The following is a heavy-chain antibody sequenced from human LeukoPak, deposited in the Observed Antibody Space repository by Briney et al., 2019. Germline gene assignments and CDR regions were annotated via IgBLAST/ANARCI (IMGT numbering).Heavy chain of an antibody. V-gene: IGHV3-23*01. D-gene: IGHD4-17*01. Sequence: AGGSLRLSCVASGFTFSNYAMNWVRQAPGKGLEWVSSISDHGDSTYYADSADSVKGRFTISRDNSKNTLYLQMNSLRAEDTAVYYCATIYGDYVEWGQGTLVTVSS. CDR2: ISDHGDST. J-gene: IGHJ4*02. CDR1: GFTFSNYA. CDR3: ATIYGDYVE.